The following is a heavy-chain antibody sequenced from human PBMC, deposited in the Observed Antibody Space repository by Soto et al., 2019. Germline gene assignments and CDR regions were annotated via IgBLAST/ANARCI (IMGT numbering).Heavy chain of an antibody. CDR2: INPSGGST. CDR1: GYTFTSYY. V-gene: IGHV1-46*03. Sequence: ASVKVSCKASGYTFTSYYMHWVRQAPGQGLEWMGIINPSGGSTSYAQKFQGRVTMTRDTSTSTVYMELSSLRSEDTAVYYCALGPYYDFWSGYYYYYYMDVWGKGTTVTVSS. D-gene: IGHD3-3*01. J-gene: IGHJ6*03. CDR3: ALGPYYDFWSGYYYYYYMDV.